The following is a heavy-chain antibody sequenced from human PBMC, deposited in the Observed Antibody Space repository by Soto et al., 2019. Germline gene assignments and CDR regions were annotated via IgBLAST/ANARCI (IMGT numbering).Heavy chain of an antibody. J-gene: IGHJ2*01. CDR1: GGSISSYY. Sequence: QVQLQESGPGLVKPSETLSLTCTVSGGSISSYYWSWIRQPPGKGLEWIGYIYYSGSTNYTPSLKRGVPISVDPSKNGFPLKLRSVTAVAAAVYDCARATGSDLSWDFVSWGRGALFSVS. CDR3: ARATGSDLSWDFVS. CDR2: IYYSGST. D-gene: IGHD3-16*01. V-gene: IGHV4-59*01.